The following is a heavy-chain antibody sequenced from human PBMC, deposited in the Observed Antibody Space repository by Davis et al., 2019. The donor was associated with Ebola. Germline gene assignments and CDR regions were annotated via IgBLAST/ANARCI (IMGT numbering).Heavy chain of an antibody. D-gene: IGHD6-6*01. CDR2: IYSGGST. CDR1: GFTVSSNY. J-gene: IGHJ5*02. Sequence: PGGSLRLSCAASGFTVSSNYMSWVRQAPGKGLEWVSVIYSGGSTYYADSVKGRFTISRDNSKNTLYLQMNSLRAEDTAVYYCARVGGIAARTTNDWFDPWGQGTLVTVSS. CDR3: ARVGGIAARTTNDWFDP. V-gene: IGHV3-66*01.